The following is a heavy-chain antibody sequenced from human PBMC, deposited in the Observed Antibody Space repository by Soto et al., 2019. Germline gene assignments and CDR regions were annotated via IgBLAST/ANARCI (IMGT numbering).Heavy chain of an antibody. CDR1: GYDFSTNW. J-gene: IGHJ4*02. D-gene: IGHD3-22*01. CDR2: MYPGDSDT. Sequence: PGESLTLSCRGSGYDFSTNWFGWVRQLPGRGLEWVGIMYPGDSDTRLNPSLQGHVTLSADVTVSTAFLQWRSLKTSDSGMYFCARLPRDCNKTSCYYADYWGQGTLVTVSS. CDR3: ARLPRDCNKTSCYYADY. V-gene: IGHV5-51*01.